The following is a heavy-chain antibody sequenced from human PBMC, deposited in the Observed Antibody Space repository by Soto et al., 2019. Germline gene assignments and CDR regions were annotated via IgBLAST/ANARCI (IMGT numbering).Heavy chain of an antibody. CDR2: IHHSGST. D-gene: IGHD3-9*01. V-gene: IGHV4-38-2*01. CDR3: AVDFSNSYYFES. J-gene: IGHJ4*02. CDR1: SYSISSGFY. Sequence: SETLSLTCDVSSYSISSGFYWGWIRQSPGKGLQWIANIHHSGSTHYNPSLKSRVTISVDTSKNQFSLKLTSVTAADTAVYYCAVDFSNSYYFESWGQGTLVTVSS.